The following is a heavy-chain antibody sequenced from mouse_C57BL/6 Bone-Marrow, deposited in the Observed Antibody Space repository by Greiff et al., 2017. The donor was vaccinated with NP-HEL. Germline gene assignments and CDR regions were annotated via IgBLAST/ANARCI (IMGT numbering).Heavy chain of an antibody. CDR3: TTGDWDWFAY. Sequence: EVQLQQSGAELVRPGASVKLSCTASGFNIIDDYMHWVKQRPEQGLEWIGWIDPENGDTEYASKFQGKATITADTSSNTAYLQLSSLTSEDTAVYYCTTGDWDWFAYWGQGTLVTVSA. J-gene: IGHJ3*01. CDR1: GFNIIDDY. D-gene: IGHD4-1*01. CDR2: IDPENGDT. V-gene: IGHV14-4*01.